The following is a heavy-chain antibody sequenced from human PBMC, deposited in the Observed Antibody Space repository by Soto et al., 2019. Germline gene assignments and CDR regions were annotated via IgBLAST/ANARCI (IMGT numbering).Heavy chain of an antibody. CDR1: GFTFSSYG. CDR2: ISYDGSNK. CDR3: AKDLAAADYYYDSSGYYYGTDY. J-gene: IGHJ4*02. Sequence: GGSLRLSCAASGFTFSSYGMHWVRQAPGKGLEWVAVISYDGSNKYFADSVKGRFTISRDNSKNTLYLQMNSLRAEDTAVYYCAKDLAAADYYYDSSGYYYGTDYWGQGTLVTVSS. D-gene: IGHD3-22*01. V-gene: IGHV3-30*18.